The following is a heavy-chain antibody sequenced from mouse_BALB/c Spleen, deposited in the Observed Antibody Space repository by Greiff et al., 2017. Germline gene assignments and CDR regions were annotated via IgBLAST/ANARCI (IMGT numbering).Heavy chain of an antibody. CDR2: ISSGGST. CDR1: GFTFSSYA. CDR3: ARRDYDLYFDV. Sequence: EVQLVESGGGLVKPGGSLKLSCAASGFTFSSYAMSWVRQTPEKRLEWVASISSGGSTYYPDSVKGRFTISRDNSRNILYLQMSSLRSEDTAMYYCARRDYDLYFDVWGEGTPVTVSS. D-gene: IGHD2-4*01. J-gene: IGHJ1*01. V-gene: IGHV5-6-5*01.